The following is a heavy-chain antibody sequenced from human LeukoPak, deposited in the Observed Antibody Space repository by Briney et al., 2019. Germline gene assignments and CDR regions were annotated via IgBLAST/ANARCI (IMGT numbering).Heavy chain of an antibody. CDR1: GGSISSYY. J-gene: IGHJ3*02. D-gene: IGHD3-22*01. V-gene: IGHV4-59*01. Sequence: SETLSLTCTVSGGSISSYYWSWIRQPPGKGLEWIGYIYYSGSTNYNPSLKSRVTISVDTSKNQFSLKLSSVTAADTAVYYCARAPYYYDSSGYLNNAFDIWGQGTMVTVSS. CDR3: ARAPYYYDSSGYLNNAFDI. CDR2: IYYSGST.